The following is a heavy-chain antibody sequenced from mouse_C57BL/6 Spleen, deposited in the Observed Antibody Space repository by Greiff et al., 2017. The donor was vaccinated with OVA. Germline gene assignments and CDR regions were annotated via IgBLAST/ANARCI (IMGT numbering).Heavy chain of an antibody. CDR2: IYPGSGNT. Sequence: VKLQQSGAELVRPGASVKLSCKASGYTFTDYYINWVKQRPGQGLEWIARIYPGSGNTYYNEKFKGKATLTAEKSSSTAYMQLSSLTSEDSAVYFCAREGITTVVADYFDYWGQGTTLTVSS. J-gene: IGHJ2*01. CDR3: AREGITTVVADYFDY. CDR1: GYTFTDYY. D-gene: IGHD1-1*01. V-gene: IGHV1-76*01.